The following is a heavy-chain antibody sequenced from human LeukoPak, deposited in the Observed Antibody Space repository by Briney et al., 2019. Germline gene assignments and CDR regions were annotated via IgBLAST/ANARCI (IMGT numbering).Heavy chain of an antibody. CDR1: VFTFDDYA. J-gene: IGHJ6*03. V-gene: IGHV3-9*01. CDR3: AKGPAGYCSSTSCYMDV. D-gene: IGHD2-2*01. CDR2: ISWNSGSI. Sequence: PGGSLRLSCAASVFTFDDYAMHWVRQAPGKGLEWVSGISWNSGSIGYADSVKGRFTISRDNAKNSLYLQMNSLRAEDTALYYCAKGPAGYCSSTSCYMDVWGKGTTVTVSS.